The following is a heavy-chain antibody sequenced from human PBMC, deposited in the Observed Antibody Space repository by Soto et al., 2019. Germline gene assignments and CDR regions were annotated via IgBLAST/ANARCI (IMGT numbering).Heavy chain of an antibody. CDR3: ARDSRSGYYLEY. V-gene: IGHV4-30-2*01. Sequence: QLQLQESGSGLVKPSQTLSLTCAVSGDSISSGGYSWNWIRQPPRKGLEWIGYIYHSGGTDYNPSLKSRVTITVDSSNNQFSLKLSSVTAADTAVYYCARDSRSGYYLEYWGQGTLVTVSS. J-gene: IGHJ4*02. CDR2: IYHSGGT. CDR1: GDSISSGGYS. D-gene: IGHD3-22*01.